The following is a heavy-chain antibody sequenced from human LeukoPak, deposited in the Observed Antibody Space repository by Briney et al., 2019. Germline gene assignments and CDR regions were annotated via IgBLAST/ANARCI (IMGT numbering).Heavy chain of an antibody. D-gene: IGHD2-21*01. CDR2: INPNSGGT. V-gene: IGHV1-2*02. CDR1: GYTFTGYY. CDR3: ARVGDFDCGGDCYRDY. Sequence: ASVKVSCKASGYTFTGYYMHWVRQAPGQGLEWMGWINPNSGGTNYAQKFQGRVTMTRDTSISTAYMELSRLRSDDTAVYYCARVGDFDCGGDCYRDYWGQGNLVTVSS. J-gene: IGHJ4*02.